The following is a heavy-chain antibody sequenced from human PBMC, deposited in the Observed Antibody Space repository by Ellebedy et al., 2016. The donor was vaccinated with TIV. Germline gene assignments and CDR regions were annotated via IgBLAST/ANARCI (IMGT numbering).Heavy chain of an antibody. Sequence: AASVNVSCKTSGYTFADYPIHWVRQAPGQGLEWMGWIRTDNGDTKYLQKLQGRLSFTRDTSATAVYLELSSLMSEDPAVYYCVRKGPHDRGYYFFDFWGQGTLVTVSS. CDR2: IRTDNGDT. V-gene: IGHV1-3*04. CDR3: VRKGPHDRGYYFFDF. J-gene: IGHJ4*02. D-gene: IGHD6-25*01. CDR1: GYTFADYP.